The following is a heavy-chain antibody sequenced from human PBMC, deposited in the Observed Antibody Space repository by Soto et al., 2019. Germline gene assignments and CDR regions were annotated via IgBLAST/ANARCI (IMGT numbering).Heavy chain of an antibody. Sequence: QVQLQESGPGLVKPSETLSLTCTVSGGSISTYYWSWIRQPPGKGLEWIGYIYYSGSTYYNPSLKSRVTMSVDTSRNQSLLQLNSVTAADTAVYYCARESAGSHKNNWFDPWGQGTLVTVSS. J-gene: IGHJ5*02. CDR2: IYYSGST. D-gene: IGHD3-10*01. CDR3: ARESAGSHKNNWFDP. V-gene: IGHV4-59*01. CDR1: GGSISTYY.